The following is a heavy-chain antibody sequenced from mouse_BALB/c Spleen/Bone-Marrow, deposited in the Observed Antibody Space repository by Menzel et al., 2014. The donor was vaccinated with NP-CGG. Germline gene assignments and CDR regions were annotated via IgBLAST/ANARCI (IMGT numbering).Heavy chain of an antibody. CDR2: IWGDGST. CDR3: ARDQECRSYYYAMDY. V-gene: IGHV2-6-7*01. J-gene: IGHJ4*01. CDR1: GLSLTGHA. D-gene: IGHD3-2*02. Sequence: AKLAESGPGLVAPSQSLSIACAVSGLSLTGHAVNWLRQPPGKGLEWLGTIWGDGSTDYNSVFKSRLTISKDNSKSQVYLKMNSLQTEDTAAYYCARDQECRSYYYAMDYWGQGISVTVSS.